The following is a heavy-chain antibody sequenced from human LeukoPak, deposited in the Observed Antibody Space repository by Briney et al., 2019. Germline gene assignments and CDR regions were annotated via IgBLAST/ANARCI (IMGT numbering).Heavy chain of an antibody. CDR2: INSDGSST. CDR1: GFTFSSYT. V-gene: IGHV3-74*01. D-gene: IGHD4-11*01. CDR3: ARAINSSYGY. J-gene: IGHJ4*02. Sequence: GGSLRLSCEASGFTFSSYTMNWVRQAPGKGLVWVSRINSDGSSTNYADSVKGRFTISRDNAKNTLYLQMNSLRAEDTAVYYCARAINSSYGYWGQGTLVTVSS.